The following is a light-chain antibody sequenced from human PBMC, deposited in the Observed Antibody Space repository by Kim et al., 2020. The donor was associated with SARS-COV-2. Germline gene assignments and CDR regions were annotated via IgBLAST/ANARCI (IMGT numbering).Light chain of an antibody. CDR3: QSYDYSLGGLV. Sequence: QLVLTQPHSVSGAPGQRVTISCTGAGHDVHWYQLLPGTAPKLLIFLTTKRPSGVPDRFSGSKSGTSASLAISGLQAEDEADYYCQSYDYSLGGLVFGGGTQLTVL. J-gene: IGLJ2*01. CDR1: GAGHD. V-gene: IGLV1-40*01. CDR2: LTT.